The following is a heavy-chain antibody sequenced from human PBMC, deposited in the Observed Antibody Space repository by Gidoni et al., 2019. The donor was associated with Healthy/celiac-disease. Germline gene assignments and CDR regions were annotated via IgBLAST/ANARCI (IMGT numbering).Heavy chain of an antibody. CDR2: INACNGNT. Sequence: QVQLVQSGAEVKKPGASVTVSCKASVYTFTSYSMHSVRQAPGQRLELMGWINACNGNTKYSQKFQGRFTITRDTSASTAYMELSSLRSEDTAVYYCARFSSSRGVGYWGQGTLVTVSS. CDR1: VYTFTSYS. CDR3: ARFSSSRGVGY. D-gene: IGHD6-6*01. J-gene: IGHJ4*02. V-gene: IGHV1-3*01.